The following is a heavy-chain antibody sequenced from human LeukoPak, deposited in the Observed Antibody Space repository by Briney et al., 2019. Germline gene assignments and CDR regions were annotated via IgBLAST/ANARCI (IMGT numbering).Heavy chain of an antibody. Sequence: GASVKVSCKASGYTFTGYYMHWVRQAPGQGLEWMGWINPNSGGTNYAQKFQGWVTMTRDTSISTAYMELSRLRSDDTAVYFCARTTFGDSFDYWGQGTLVTVSS. D-gene: IGHD1-1*01. V-gene: IGHV1-2*04. J-gene: IGHJ4*02. CDR3: ARTTFGDSFDY. CDR2: INPNSGGT. CDR1: GYTFTGYY.